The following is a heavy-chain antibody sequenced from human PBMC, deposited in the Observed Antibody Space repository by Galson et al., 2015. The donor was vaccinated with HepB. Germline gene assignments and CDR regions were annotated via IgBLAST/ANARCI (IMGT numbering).Heavy chain of an antibody. J-gene: IGHJ2*01. V-gene: IGHV3-7*03. CDR2: IKQDGSEK. CDR1: GFTFSSYW. CDR3: ARGTGDGYILGTGYFDL. Sequence: SLRLSCAASGFTFSSYWMSWVRQAPGKGLEWVANIKQDGSEKYYVDSVKGRFTISRDNAKNSLYLQMNSLRAEDTAVYYCARGTGDGYILGTGYFDLWGRGTLVTVSS. D-gene: IGHD5-24*01.